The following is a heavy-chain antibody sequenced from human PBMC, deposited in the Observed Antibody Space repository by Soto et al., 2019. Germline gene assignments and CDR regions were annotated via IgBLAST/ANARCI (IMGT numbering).Heavy chain of an antibody. D-gene: IGHD6-19*01. CDR2: IMPIFATA. V-gene: IGHV1-69*12. CDR3: AVADRGMAVSCTYFDY. Sequence: QVQLVQSGAEVKKPGSSVKVSCRASGGTFSSYTISWVRQAPGQGLEWMGGIMPIFATANYAQKFQGRVTITADESTNTVYMELSSLRSEDTAVYYCAVADRGMAVSCTYFDYWGQGTLVIVSS. CDR1: GGTFSSYT. J-gene: IGHJ4*02.